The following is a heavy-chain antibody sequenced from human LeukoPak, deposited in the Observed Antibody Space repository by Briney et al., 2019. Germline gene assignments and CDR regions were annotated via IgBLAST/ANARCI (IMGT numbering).Heavy chain of an antibody. D-gene: IGHD3-10*01. J-gene: IGHJ5*02. V-gene: IGHV3-30*02. Sequence: GGSLRLSCAASGFTFSSYGMHWVRQAPGEGLEWVAFIRYDGSNKYYADSVKGRFTISRDNSKNTLYLQMNSLRAEDTAVHYCAKDMVRGASMYNWFDPWGQGTLVTVSS. CDR3: AKDMVRGASMYNWFDP. CDR2: IRYDGSNK. CDR1: GFTFSSYG.